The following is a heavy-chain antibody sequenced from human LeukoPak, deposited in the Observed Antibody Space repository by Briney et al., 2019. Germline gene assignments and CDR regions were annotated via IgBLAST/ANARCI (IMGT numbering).Heavy chain of an antibody. J-gene: IGHJ3*02. CDR1: GYTFTGYY. V-gene: IGHV1-2*02. D-gene: IGHD3-22*01. CDR3: ARPYYYDSSGYYVQGAFDI. CDR2: INPNSGGT. Sequence: XSVKVSCKASGYTFTGYYMHWVRQAPGQGLEWMGWINPNSGGTNYAQKFQGRVTMTRDTSISTAYMELSRLRSDDTAVYYCARPYYYDSSGYYVQGAFDIWGQGTMVTVSS.